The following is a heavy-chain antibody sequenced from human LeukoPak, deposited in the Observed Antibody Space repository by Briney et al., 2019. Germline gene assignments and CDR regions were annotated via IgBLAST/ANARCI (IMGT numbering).Heavy chain of an antibody. CDR1: GFTVSSNY. D-gene: IGHD3-22*01. J-gene: IGHJ4*02. CDR2: INSDGSST. CDR3: TSGPYDSGGYYYVGLDYFDY. V-gene: IGHV3-74*01. Sequence: GSLRLSCAASGFTVSSNYMSWVRQAPGKGLEWVSRINSDGSSTSYADSVKGRFTISRDNAKNTLYLQMNSLRVEDTAVYYCTSGPYDSGGYYYVGLDYFDYWGQGTLVTVSS.